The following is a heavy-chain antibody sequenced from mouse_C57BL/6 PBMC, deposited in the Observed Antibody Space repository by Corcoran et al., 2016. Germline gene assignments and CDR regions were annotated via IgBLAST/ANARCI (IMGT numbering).Heavy chain of an antibody. D-gene: IGHD1-1*01. J-gene: IGHJ4*01. CDR1: GFNIKNTY. CDR3: ARVYYGSSYYAMDY. Sequence: EVQLQQSVAELVRPGASVKLSCTASGFNIKNTYMHWVKQRPEQGLEWIGRIDPANGNTKYAPKFQGKATITTDTSSTTAYLQLRSLTSEDTAIYYCARVYYGSSYYAMDYWGQGTSVTVSS. CDR2: IDPANGNT. V-gene: IGHV14-3*01.